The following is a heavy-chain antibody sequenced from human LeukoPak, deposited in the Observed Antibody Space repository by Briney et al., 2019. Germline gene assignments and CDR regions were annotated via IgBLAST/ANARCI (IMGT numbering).Heavy chain of an antibody. J-gene: IGHJ4*02. D-gene: IGHD1-1*01. CDR3: ARGIGPQYNDY. CDR1: GGSISSGGYY. CDR2: IYYSGST. Sequence: SETLSLTCTVSGGSISSGGYYWSWIRQHPGKGLEWIGYIYYSGSTYNNPSLKSRVTISVDTSKNQFSLKLSSVTAADTAVYYCARGIGPQYNDYWGQGTLVTVSS. V-gene: IGHV4-31*03.